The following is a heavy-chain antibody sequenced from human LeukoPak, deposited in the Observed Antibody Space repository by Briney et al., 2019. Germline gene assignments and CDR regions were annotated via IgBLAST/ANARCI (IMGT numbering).Heavy chain of an antibody. D-gene: IGHD6-19*01. CDR1: GDSLTEVP. CDR3: ATVRDCATIAVPGFNV. V-gene: IGHV1-24*01. CDR2: FYIEEGET. Sequence: ASVKVSCTVSGDSLTEVPMYWVRQAPGKGLEWMGGFYIEEGETTYAQQFQGRVTMTEDTSTDTAYMELSRVGYEGTAIYYCATVRDCATIAVPGFNVWGKGTTVTVSS. J-gene: IGHJ6*04.